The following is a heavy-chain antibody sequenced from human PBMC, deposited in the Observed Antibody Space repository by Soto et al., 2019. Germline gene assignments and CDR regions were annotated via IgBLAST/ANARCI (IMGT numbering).Heavy chain of an antibody. CDR2: ISKSSSVI. Sequence: EVQLVESGGGLVQPGGSLRLSCAASGSTFSSSEMHWVRQAPGKGLEWISYISKSSSVIYYADSVKGRFTISRDNAKNLLYLQMNSLRAEDTAVYFCASVNLRFSYGIDVWGQGITVTVSS. V-gene: IGHV3-48*03. D-gene: IGHD3-3*01. J-gene: IGHJ6*02. CDR1: GSTFSSSE. CDR3: ASVNLRFSYGIDV.